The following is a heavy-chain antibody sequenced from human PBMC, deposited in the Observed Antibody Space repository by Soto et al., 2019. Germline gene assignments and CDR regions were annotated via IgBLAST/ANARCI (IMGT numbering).Heavy chain of an antibody. V-gene: IGHV4-59*01. CDR2: IYYSGST. J-gene: IGHJ5*02. CDR1: GGSISRYY. Sequence: SETLSLTCTVSGGSISRYYWSWIRQPPGKGLEWIGYIYYSGSTNYNPSLKSRVTISVDTSKNQFSLKLSSVTAADTAVYYCARVYSGSSNWFDAWGQGTLVTVSS. D-gene: IGHD1-26*01. CDR3: ARVYSGSSNWFDA.